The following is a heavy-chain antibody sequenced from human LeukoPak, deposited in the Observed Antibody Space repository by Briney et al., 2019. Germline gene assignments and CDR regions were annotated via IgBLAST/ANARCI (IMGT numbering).Heavy chain of an antibody. Sequence: GGSLRLSRAASGFTFSSYGMHWVRQAPGKGLEWVAVISYDGSNKYYADSVKGRSTISRDNSKNTLYLQMNSLRAEDTAVYYCAKDIGVWYSSGWRYYYYGMDVWGQGTTVTVSS. V-gene: IGHV3-30*18. CDR3: AKDIGVWYSSGWRYYYYGMDV. D-gene: IGHD6-19*01. CDR1: GFTFSSYG. J-gene: IGHJ6*02. CDR2: ISYDGSNK.